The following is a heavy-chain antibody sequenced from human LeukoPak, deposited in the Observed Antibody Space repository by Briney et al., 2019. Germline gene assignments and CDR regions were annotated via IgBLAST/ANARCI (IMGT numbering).Heavy chain of an antibody. CDR1: GGSFIEYF. CDR2: VQHSGSN. D-gene: IGHD3-10*01. CDR3: TIRGYDITTNFFDS. Sequence: SETLSLTRGVSGGSFIEYFWNWIRQPPGKGLEGIGEVQHSGSNNDHPSLKSRVTISLDPSNQHFSLNMPSNTAAHTPMFLCTIRGYDITTNFFDSWGQGTLATDSS. V-gene: IGHV4-34*01. J-gene: IGHJ4*02.